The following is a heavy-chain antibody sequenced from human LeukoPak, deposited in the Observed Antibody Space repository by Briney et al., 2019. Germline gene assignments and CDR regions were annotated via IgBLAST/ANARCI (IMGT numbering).Heavy chain of an antibody. D-gene: IGHD6-13*01. Sequence: GGSLRLSCAASGFTFSSYSMNWVRQAPGKGLEWVSSITSSSSYMYYADSVKGRFTISRDNAKNSLYLQMNSLRAEDTAVYYCARGWYDRDAFDIWGQGTVVTVSS. J-gene: IGHJ3*02. V-gene: IGHV3-21*01. CDR2: ITSSSSYM. CDR3: ARGWYDRDAFDI. CDR1: GFTFSSYS.